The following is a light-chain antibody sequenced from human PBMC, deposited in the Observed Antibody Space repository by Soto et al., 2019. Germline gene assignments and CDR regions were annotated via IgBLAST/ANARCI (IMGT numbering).Light chain of an antibody. CDR2: DVS. V-gene: IGLV2-11*01. J-gene: IGLJ1*01. CDR1: SSDVGGYNY. Sequence: QSALTQPRSVSGSPGQSVTISCTGTSSDVGGYNYVSWYQQHPGKARKLMIYDVSKRPSGVPDRFSGSKSGNTASLTISGLQAEDEADYYCCSYAGNYTHVFGTGTELTVL. CDR3: CSYAGNYTHV.